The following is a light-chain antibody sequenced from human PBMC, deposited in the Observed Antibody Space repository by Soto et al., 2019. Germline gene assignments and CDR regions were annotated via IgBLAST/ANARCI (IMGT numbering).Light chain of an antibody. CDR1: SSDVGSYNR. V-gene: IGLV2-18*02. CDR3: SSYTGSSTYV. CDR2: EVS. Sequence: QSALTQPPSVSGSPGQSVTISCTGTSSDVGSYNRVSWYQQPPGAAPKLMIYEVSNRPSGVPDRFSGSKSGNTASLTISGLQAEDEDDYYCSSYTGSSTYVFGTGTKVTVL. J-gene: IGLJ1*01.